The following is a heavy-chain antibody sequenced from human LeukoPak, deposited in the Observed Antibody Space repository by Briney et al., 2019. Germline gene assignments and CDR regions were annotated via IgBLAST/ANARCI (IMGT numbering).Heavy chain of an antibody. D-gene: IGHD3-3*01. J-gene: IGHJ4*02. CDR2: INQDGSVR. CDR1: GFTFNTYW. V-gene: IGHV3-7*01. CDR3: ARDSWSGYLNPFDY. Sequence: GGFLRLSCAASGFTFNTYWMIWVRQAPWKGLEWVANINQDGSVRYYVDSVKGRFTISRDNAKNSLYLQMNSLRAEDTAVYYCARDSWSGYLNPFDYWGQGTLVTVSS.